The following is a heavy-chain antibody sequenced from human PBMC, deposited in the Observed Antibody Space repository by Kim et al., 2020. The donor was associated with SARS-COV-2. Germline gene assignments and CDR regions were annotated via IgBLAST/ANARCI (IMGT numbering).Heavy chain of an antibody. CDR3: SRFGDYCSSTSCYYYYYM. V-gene: IGHV1-2*02. CDR2: INPNSGGT. D-gene: IGHD2-2*01. CDR1: GYTFTGYY. Sequence: ASVKVSCKASGYTFTGYYMHWVRQAPGQGLEWMGWINPNSGGTNYAQKFQGRVTMTRDTSISKAYMEMSRLRSDDTAVYYCSRFGDYCSSTSCYYYYYM. J-gene: IGHJ6*03.